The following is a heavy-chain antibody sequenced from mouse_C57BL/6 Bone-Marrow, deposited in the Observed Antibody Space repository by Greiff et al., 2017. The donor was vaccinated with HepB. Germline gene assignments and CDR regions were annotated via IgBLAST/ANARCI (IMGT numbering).Heavy chain of an antibody. CDR3: ARDYSNSMDY. V-gene: IGHV1-52*01. CDR2: IYPSDSET. Sequence: QVQLQQPGAELVRPGSSVKLSCKASGYTFTSYWMHWVKQRPIQGLEWIGNIYPSDSETHYNQKFKDKATLTVDKSSSTAYMQLSSLTSEDSAVYYCARDYSNSMDYWGQGTSVTVSS. CDR1: GYTFTSYW. J-gene: IGHJ4*01. D-gene: IGHD2-5*01.